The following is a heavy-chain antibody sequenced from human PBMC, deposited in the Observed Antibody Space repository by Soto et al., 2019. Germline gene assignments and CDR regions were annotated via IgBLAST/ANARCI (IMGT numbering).Heavy chain of an antibody. Sequence: PGGSLRLSCAASGFTFSSYAMHWVRQAPGKGLEWVAVISYGGSNKYYADSVKGRFTISRDNSKNTLYLQMNSLRAEDTAVYYCARDGEGEEIVVVVAATPGYYYYGMDVWGQGTTVTVSS. CDR1: GFTFSSYA. CDR2: ISYGGSNK. CDR3: ARDGEGEEIVVVVAATPGYYYYGMDV. D-gene: IGHD2-15*01. J-gene: IGHJ6*02. V-gene: IGHV3-30-3*01.